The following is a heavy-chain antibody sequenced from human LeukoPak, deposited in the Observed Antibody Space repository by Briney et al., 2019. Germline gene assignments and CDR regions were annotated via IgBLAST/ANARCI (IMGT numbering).Heavy chain of an antibody. CDR1: GFTFGDYA. V-gene: IGHV3-49*03. CDR3: TRTIRLAYCGGDCYSPFDY. CDR2: IRSKAYGGTT. D-gene: IGHD2-21*02. J-gene: IGHJ4*02. Sequence: GGSLRLSCTASGFTFGDYAMSWFRQAPGKGLEWVGFIRSKAYGGTTEYAASVKGGFTISRDDSKSIAYLQMNSLKTEDTAVYYCTRTIRLAYCGGDCYSPFDYWGKGTLVTVSS.